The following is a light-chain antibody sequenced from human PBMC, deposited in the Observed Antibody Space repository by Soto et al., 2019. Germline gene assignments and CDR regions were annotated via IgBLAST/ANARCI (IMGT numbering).Light chain of an antibody. CDR3: LLYSRGVWV. CDR2: RTS. Sequence: QAVVTQEPSLTVSPGGTVTFTCASSTGAVTSGYYPNWFQQKPGQAPKTLIYRTSNRHSWTPARFSGSLLGGKAALTLSGVQPEGEAEYYCLLYSRGVWVPGGGTKLTFL. J-gene: IGLJ3*02. CDR1: TGAVTSGYY. V-gene: IGLV7-43*01.